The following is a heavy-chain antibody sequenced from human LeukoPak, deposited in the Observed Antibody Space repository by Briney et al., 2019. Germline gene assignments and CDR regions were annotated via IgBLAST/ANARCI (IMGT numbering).Heavy chain of an antibody. J-gene: IGHJ4*02. D-gene: IGHD1-26*01. V-gene: IGHV3-21*01. CDR2: ISSSSSYI. CDR1: GFTFSSYS. Sequence: GGSLRLSCAASGFTFSSYSMNWVRQAPGKGLEWVSSISSSSSYIYYADSVKGRFSISRDNAKNSLYLQMNSLRAEDTAVYYCARGRYSGSYLDYWGQGTLVTVSS. CDR3: ARGRYSGSYLDY.